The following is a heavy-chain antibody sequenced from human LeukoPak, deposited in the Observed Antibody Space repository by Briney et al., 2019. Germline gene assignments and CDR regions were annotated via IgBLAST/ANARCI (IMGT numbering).Heavy chain of an antibody. J-gene: IGHJ4*02. CDR2: INPSGGST. D-gene: IGHD1-26*01. Sequence: ASVKVSCKASGYTFTSYYMHWVRQAPGQGLEWMGIINPSGGSTSYAQKFQGRVTMTRDTSTSTAYMELSSLRSEDTAVYYCASGGDIVGATTEAFDYWGQGTLVTVSS. CDR3: ASGGDIVGATTEAFDY. V-gene: IGHV1-46*01. CDR1: GYTFTSYY.